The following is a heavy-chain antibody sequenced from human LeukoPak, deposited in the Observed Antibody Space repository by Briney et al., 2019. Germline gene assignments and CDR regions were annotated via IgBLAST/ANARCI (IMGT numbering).Heavy chain of an antibody. CDR3: ARVDYDILTGYSGFDP. J-gene: IGHJ5*02. CDR2: INPNSGGT. CDR1: GYTFTNYG. V-gene: IGHV1-2*02. D-gene: IGHD3-9*01. Sequence: GASVKVSCKASGYTFTNYGITWVRQAPGQGLEWMGWINPNSGGTNYAQKFQGRVTMTRDTSISTAYMELSRLRSDDTAVYYCARVDYDILTGYSGFDPWGQGTLVTVSS.